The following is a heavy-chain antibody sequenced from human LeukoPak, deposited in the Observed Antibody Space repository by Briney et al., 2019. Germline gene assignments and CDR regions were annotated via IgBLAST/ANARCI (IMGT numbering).Heavy chain of an antibody. CDR2: INHSGSA. V-gene: IGHV4-34*01. Sequence: SETLSLTCAVYGGSFSGYYWSWIRQPPGKGLEWIGEINHSGSANYNPSLKSRVTISVDTSKNQFSLKLSSVTAADTAVYYCARRIAAAGTYDWFDPWGQGTLVTVSS. J-gene: IGHJ5*02. D-gene: IGHD6-13*01. CDR1: GGSFSGYY. CDR3: ARRIAAAGTYDWFDP.